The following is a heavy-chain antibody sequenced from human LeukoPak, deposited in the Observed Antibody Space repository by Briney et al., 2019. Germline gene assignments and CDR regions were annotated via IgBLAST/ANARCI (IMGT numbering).Heavy chain of an antibody. CDR1: GFTFDDYA. Sequence: GGSLRLSCAASGFTFDDYAMHWVRQAPGKGLEWFSGISWNSGSIGYADSVKGRFTISRDNAKNSLYLQMNSLRAEDTALYYCAKGNGDPPFDYWGQGTLVTVSS. CDR2: ISWNSGSI. CDR3: AKGNGDPPFDY. V-gene: IGHV3-9*01. D-gene: IGHD4-17*01. J-gene: IGHJ4*02.